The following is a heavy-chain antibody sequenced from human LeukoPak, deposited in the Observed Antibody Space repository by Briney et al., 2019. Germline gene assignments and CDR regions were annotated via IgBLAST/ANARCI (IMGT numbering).Heavy chain of an antibody. Sequence: PSETLSLTCAVYGESFSGYYWSWIRQPPGKGLEWIGEINHSGSTNYNPSLKSRVTISVDTSKNQFSLKLSSVTAADTAVYYCARVKWEQQLALVGYFDYWGQRTLVTVSS. CDR1: GESFSGYY. CDR2: INHSGST. D-gene: IGHD6-13*01. CDR3: ARVKWEQQLALVGYFDY. J-gene: IGHJ4*02. V-gene: IGHV4-34*01.